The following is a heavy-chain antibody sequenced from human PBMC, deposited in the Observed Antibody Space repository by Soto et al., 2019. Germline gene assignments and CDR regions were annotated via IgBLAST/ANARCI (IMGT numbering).Heavy chain of an antibody. V-gene: IGHV4-31*02. Sequence: QVQLQESGPGLVKPSQTLSLTCSVSGASTVSHYHWTWIRQPPGKGLEWMGYIFNSGTTFYNPSLKSRLSMSLDTSKNQFSLKLSSVTAADTAVYYCARGLTTLYYFDSWGQGTLVSVSS. J-gene: IGHJ4*02. CDR2: IFNSGTT. CDR1: GASTVSHYH. CDR3: ARGLTTLYYFDS. D-gene: IGHD1-1*01.